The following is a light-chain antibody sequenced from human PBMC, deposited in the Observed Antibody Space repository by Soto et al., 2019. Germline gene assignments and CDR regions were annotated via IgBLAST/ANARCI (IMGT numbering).Light chain of an antibody. CDR3: QQYYSSPLT. J-gene: IGKJ4*01. CDR2: WAS. V-gene: IGKV4-1*01. Sequence: DIVMTQSPDSLAVSLGERATINCKSSQSVLYSSNNKNYLAWYQQKPGQHPKLLIYWASTRESGVPDRFSGSGYGTDFTLTISSLQAEDVSVYYFQQYYSSPLTFGGGTKVEIK. CDR1: QSVLYSSNNKNY.